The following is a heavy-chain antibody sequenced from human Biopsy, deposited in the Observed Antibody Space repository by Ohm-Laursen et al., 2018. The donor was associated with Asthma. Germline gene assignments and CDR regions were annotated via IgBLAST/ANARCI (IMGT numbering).Heavy chain of an antibody. J-gene: IGHJ3*02. Sequence: SLRLSCAASGFTFSDYDMHWVRQAPGKGLEWVGVISKDASTQDHADSVKGRFTMARDNSKNTLDLQMNSLREEDTAVYYCVRDGTDDAFDIWGQGTVVSVSS. CDR3: VRDGTDDAFDI. CDR1: GFTFSDYD. V-gene: IGHV3-30*03. D-gene: IGHD1-1*01. CDR2: ISKDASTQ.